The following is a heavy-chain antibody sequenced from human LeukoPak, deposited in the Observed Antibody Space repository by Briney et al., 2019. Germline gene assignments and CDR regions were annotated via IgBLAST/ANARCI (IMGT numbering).Heavy chain of an antibody. V-gene: IGHV3-13*01. CDR1: GFTFSSYD. CDR2: IGFAGDT. J-gene: IGHJ2*01. Sequence: GGSLRLSCAASGFTFSSYDMHWVCQVTGKGLEWVSAIGFAGDTYYPGSVKGRFTISRENAKNSLYLQMNSLRAGDTAVYYCARVGTLDRGYWYFDLWGRGTQVTVSS. CDR3: ARVGTLDRGYWYFDL. D-gene: IGHD1-1*01.